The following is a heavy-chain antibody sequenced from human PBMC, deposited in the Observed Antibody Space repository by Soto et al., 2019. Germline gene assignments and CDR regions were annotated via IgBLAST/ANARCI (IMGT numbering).Heavy chain of an antibody. D-gene: IGHD3-22*01. CDR2: IYPGDSDT. J-gene: IGHJ4*02. V-gene: IGHV5-51*01. Sequence: PGESLKISCKGSGYSFTSYWIGWVRQMPGKGLEWMGIIYPGDSDTRYSPSFQGQVTISADKSISAAYLQWSSLKASDTAMYYCARQGRYYDSSGYYPYWGQGTLVTVSS. CDR1: GYSFTSYW. CDR3: ARQGRYYDSSGYYPY.